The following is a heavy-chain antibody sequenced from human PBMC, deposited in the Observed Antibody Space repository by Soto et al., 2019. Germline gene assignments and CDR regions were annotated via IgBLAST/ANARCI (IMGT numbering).Heavy chain of an antibody. CDR1: GGSISSGDYY. D-gene: IGHD5-18*01. J-gene: IGHJ5*02. Sequence: SETLSLTCTVSGGSISSGDYYWSWIRQPPGKGLEWIGYIYYSGSTYYNPSLKSRVTISVDTSKNQFSLKLSSVTAADTAVYYCASADTAMVFGLAPWGKGTLVTVYS. CDR2: IYYSGST. V-gene: IGHV4-30-4*01. CDR3: ASADTAMVFGLAP.